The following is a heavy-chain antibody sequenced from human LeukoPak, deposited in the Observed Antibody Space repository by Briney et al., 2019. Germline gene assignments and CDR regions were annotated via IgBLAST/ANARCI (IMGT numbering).Heavy chain of an antibody. CDR1: GGSISSGSYY. Sequence: SETLSLTCTVSGGSISSGSYYWSWIRQPAGKGLEWIGRIYTSGSTNYNPSLKSRVTISVDTTKNQFSLKLSSVTAADTAVYYCARDPYYYDSSGYYSSPFGFDIWGQGTKVTVSS. J-gene: IGHJ3*02. CDR3: ARDPYYYDSSGYYSSPFGFDI. CDR2: IYTSGST. D-gene: IGHD3-22*01. V-gene: IGHV4-61*02.